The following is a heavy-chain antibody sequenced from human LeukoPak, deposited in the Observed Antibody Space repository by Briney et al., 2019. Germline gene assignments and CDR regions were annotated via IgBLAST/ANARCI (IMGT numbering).Heavy chain of an antibody. D-gene: IGHD7-27*01. Sequence: GGSLRLSCAASGFTFSSYSMNWVRQVPGKGLEWVSSISSSSYIYYADSMKGRFTISRDNAKNSLYLQMNSLRAEDTAVYYCARDVLNWGRAHPDAFDIWGQGTMVTVSS. CDR2: ISSSSYI. CDR1: GFTFSSYS. J-gene: IGHJ3*02. CDR3: ARDVLNWGRAHPDAFDI. V-gene: IGHV3-21*01.